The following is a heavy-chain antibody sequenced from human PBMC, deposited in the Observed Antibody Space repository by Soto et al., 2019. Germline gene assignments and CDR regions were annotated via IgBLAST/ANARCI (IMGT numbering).Heavy chain of an antibody. D-gene: IGHD2-15*01. CDR3: AKPRQITSLLLYYFDY. V-gene: IGHV3-30*18. CDR1: GFTFSSYG. CDR2: ISYDGSNK. Sequence: QVQLVESGGGVVQPGRSLRLSCAASGFTFSSYGMHWVRQAPGKGLEGVAVISYDGSNKYYADSVKGRFTISRDNSKNTLYLQMNSLRAEDTAVYYCAKPRQITSLLLYYFDYWGQGTLVTVSS. J-gene: IGHJ4*02.